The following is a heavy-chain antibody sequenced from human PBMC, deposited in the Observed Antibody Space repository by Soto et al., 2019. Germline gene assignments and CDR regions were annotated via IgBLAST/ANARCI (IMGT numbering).Heavy chain of an antibody. CDR3: ARMQIVATGTSGLDY. Sequence: SETLYLTCTVSGGPIRSSDHYCSWIRQPPGKGLEWLGYIYYSVSAYYNPSLKSRVTISLDTSKNQFSLNLNSVTAADTAEYYCARMQIVATGTSGLDYWGQGTMVTVSS. CDR2: IYYSVSA. D-gene: IGHD6-13*01. J-gene: IGHJ4*02. CDR1: GGPIRSSDHY. V-gene: IGHV4-30-4*01.